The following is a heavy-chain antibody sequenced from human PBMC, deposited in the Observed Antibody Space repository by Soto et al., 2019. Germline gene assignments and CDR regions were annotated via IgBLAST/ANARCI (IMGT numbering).Heavy chain of an antibody. D-gene: IGHD3-3*01. V-gene: IGHV3-73*01. CDR1: GFSFSGST. CDR3: TRSRGHFGVPPKGGVYYTYYMDV. CDR2: IRGKINNYAA. Sequence: EVQLVESGGDLVQPGGSLKLSCAASGFSFSGSTIHWVRQASGKGLEWLGRIRGKINNYAAAYGASVKGRITMSRDDSQDTAYLQINSLKTEDTAVYYCTRSRGHFGVPPKGGVYYTYYMDVWGKGTTVTVSS. J-gene: IGHJ6*03.